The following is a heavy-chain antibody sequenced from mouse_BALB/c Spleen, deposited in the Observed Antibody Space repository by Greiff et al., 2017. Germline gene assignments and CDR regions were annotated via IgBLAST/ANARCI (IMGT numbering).Heavy chain of an antibody. D-gene: IGHD2-4*01. CDR2: ISSGGST. J-gene: IGHJ3*01. CDR1: GFTFSSYA. CDR3: ARTGLRGAWFAY. V-gene: IGHV5-6-5*01. Sequence: EVKLVESGGGLVKPGGSLKLSCAASGFTFSSYAMSWVRQTPEKRLEWVASISSGGSTYYPDSVKGRFTISRDNARNILYLQMSSLRSEDTAMYYCARTGLRGAWFAYWGQGTLVTVSA.